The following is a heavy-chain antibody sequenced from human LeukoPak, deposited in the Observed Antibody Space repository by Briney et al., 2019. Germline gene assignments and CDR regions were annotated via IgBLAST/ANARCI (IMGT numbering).Heavy chain of an antibody. V-gene: IGHV3-23*01. Sequence: PGGSLRLSCAASGFTFSSYAMSWVRQAPGKGLEWVSAISGSGGSTYYADSVKGRFTISRDNSKKTLYLQMNSLRAEDTAVYYCAKSGGIQLWSPVGDYWGQGTLVTVSS. D-gene: IGHD5-18*01. J-gene: IGHJ4*02. CDR3: AKSGGIQLWSPVGDY. CDR2: ISGSGGST. CDR1: GFTFSSYA.